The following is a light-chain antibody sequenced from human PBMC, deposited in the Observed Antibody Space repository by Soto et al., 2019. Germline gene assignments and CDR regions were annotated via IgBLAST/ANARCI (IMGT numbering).Light chain of an antibody. CDR1: QSVSSN. Sequence: EVRMTHSPATLSVSPGARATLSCRASQSVSSNFAWFQQKPGQAPRLLIYGASTRATGIPARFSGSGSGTEFTLTISCLQSEDFVVYYCQQYSNWPWTFGQGTKVDI. V-gene: IGKV3-15*01. CDR2: GAS. CDR3: QQYSNWPWT. J-gene: IGKJ1*01.